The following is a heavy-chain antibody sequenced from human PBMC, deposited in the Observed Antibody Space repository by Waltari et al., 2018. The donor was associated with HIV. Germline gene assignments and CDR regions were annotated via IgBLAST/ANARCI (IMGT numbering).Heavy chain of an antibody. CDR2: IKTKGDGGAT. CDR3: TSEEDYGSGSHFDY. V-gene: IGHV3-15*01. CDR1: GFTLNSVW. J-gene: IGHJ4*02. D-gene: IGHD3-10*01. Sequence: EVQLVESGGDLLKPGGCLRLSCAASGFTLNSVWMSWVRQAPGKGRRWVGRIKTKGDGGATDYAAAVKGRFTISRDDSKNTVYLQMNSLKIEDTAVYYCTSEEDYGSGSHFDYWGQGTLVTVSS.